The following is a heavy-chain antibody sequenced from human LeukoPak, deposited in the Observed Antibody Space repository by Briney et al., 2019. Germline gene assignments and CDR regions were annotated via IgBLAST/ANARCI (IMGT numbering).Heavy chain of an antibody. Sequence: SETLSLTCTVSGGSISSSSYYWGWIRQPPGKGLEWIGSIYYSGSTYYNPSLKSRVTISVDTSKNQFSLKLSSVTAADTAVYYCARIMSYSHYYYGMDVWGQGTTVTVSS. CDR3: ARIMSYSHYYYGMDV. D-gene: IGHD1-26*01. J-gene: IGHJ6*02. V-gene: IGHV4-39*07. CDR1: GGSISSSSYY. CDR2: IYYSGST.